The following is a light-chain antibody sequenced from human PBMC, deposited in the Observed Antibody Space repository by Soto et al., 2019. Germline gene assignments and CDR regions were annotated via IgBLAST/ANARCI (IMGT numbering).Light chain of an antibody. CDR1: QTISTS. CDR3: QQSYNSPPWT. Sequence: DIQMTQSPSSLSASVGDGVTISCRASQTISTSLNWYQQKPGTAPRLLIYRASSVKSGVPPRFSGSGSGRDFTLTISSLRPEDIATYFCQQSYNSPPWTFGQGTKVEVK. CDR2: RAS. J-gene: IGKJ1*01. V-gene: IGKV1-39*01.